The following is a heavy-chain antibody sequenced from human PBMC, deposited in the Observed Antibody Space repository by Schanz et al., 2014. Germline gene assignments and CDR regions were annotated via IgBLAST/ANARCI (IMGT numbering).Heavy chain of an antibody. D-gene: IGHD3-3*01. CDR2: IYHSGRT. J-gene: IGHJ6*03. Sequence: QVQLQESGPGLVKPSGTLSLTCAVSGDSITSNRWWSWVRQPPGKGLEWIGEIYHSGRTNYDPSRKSRVTISMDNSNNQLSLKVSSVTAADTAVYYCATVSYDFWSGKDYYSFHMDVWGKGTTVTVSS. CDR1: GDSITSNRW. CDR3: ATVSYDFWSGKDYYSFHMDV. V-gene: IGHV4-4*02.